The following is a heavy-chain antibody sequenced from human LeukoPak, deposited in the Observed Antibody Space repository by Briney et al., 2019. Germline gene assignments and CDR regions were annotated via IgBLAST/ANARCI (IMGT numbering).Heavy chain of an antibody. D-gene: IGHD6-19*01. J-gene: IGHJ6*02. CDR3: ARDPLGSSGWYPDGYYYYGMDV. CDR1: GGTFSSYA. Sequence: SVKVSCKASGGTFSSYAISWVRQAPGQGLEWMGGIIPIFGTANYAQKFQGRVTITADESTSTAYMEPSSLRSEDTAVYYCARDPLGSSGWYPDGYYYYGMDVWGQGTTVTVSS. CDR2: IIPIFGTA. V-gene: IGHV1-69*13.